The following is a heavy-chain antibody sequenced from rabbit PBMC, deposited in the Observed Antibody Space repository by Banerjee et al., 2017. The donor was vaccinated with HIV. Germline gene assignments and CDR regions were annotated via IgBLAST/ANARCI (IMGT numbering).Heavy chain of an antibody. V-gene: IGHV1S40*01. CDR2: IYAGSSGST. CDR3: ARDLAGVIGWNFNL. D-gene: IGHD4-1*01. J-gene: IGHJ4*01. Sequence: QSLEESGGDLVKPGASLTLTCTASGFSFSSSYYMCWVRQAPGKGLEWIAWIYAGSSGSTYYASWAKGRFTISKTSSTTVTLQMTSLTAADTATYFCARDLAGVIGWNFNLWGPGTLVTVS. CDR1: GFSFSSSYY.